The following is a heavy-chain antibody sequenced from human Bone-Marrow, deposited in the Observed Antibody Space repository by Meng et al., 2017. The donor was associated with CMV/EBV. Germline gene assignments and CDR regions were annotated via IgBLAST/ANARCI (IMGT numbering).Heavy chain of an antibody. CDR3: ARGGFGGSGVTYYYYYEMDV. CDR2: LIPSFGTV. D-gene: IGHD3-10*01. Sequence: SVKVSCKASGDTFNRYAFSWVRQAPGQRLEWMGGLIPSFGTVNFAQGFEGRLTITTDKSTSTVYMDLSSLKSEDTAVYYCARGGFGGSGVTYYYYYEMDVWGQGTLVTVSS. CDR1: GDTFNRYA. J-gene: IGHJ6*02. V-gene: IGHV1-69*05.